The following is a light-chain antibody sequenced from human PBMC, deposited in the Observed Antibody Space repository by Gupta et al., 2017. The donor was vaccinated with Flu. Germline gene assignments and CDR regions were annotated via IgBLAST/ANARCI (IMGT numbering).Light chain of an antibody. CDR2: KAT. V-gene: IGKV1-5*03. J-gene: IGKJ3*01. Sequence: DRVTITCRASQGMRSWLAWYHQKPGQAPRLLINKATSLESGVPSRFSGSESGTEFTLTINNLQPDDFGTYYCQHYNSYTEFVFGPGTKVDI. CDR3: QHYNSYTEFV. CDR1: QGMRSW.